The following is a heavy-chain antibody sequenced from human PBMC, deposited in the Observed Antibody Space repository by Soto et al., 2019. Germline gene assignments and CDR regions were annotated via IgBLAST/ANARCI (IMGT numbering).Heavy chain of an antibody. V-gene: IGHV3-21*01. J-gene: IGHJ3*02. CDR1: GFTFSSYS. CDR2: ISSSSSYI. Sequence: GGSLRLSCAASGFTFSSYSMNWVRQAPGKGLEWVSSISSSSSYISYADSVKGRFTISRDNAKNSLYLQMNSLRAEDTAVYDCARDGALGGATTHDACDIWGQGTMVTVSS. D-gene: IGHD1-26*01. CDR3: ARDGALGGATTHDACDI.